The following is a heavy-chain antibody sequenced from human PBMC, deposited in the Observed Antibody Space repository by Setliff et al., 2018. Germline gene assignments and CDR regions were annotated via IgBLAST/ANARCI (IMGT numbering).Heavy chain of an antibody. CDR2: IWYDGSNK. J-gene: IGHJ4*02. CDR1: GFTFSSYG. CDR3: ARVDGSYLFDY. V-gene: IGHV3-33*01. D-gene: IGHD1-26*01. Sequence: PGGSLRLSCAASGFTFSSYGMHWVRQAPGKGLEWVAVIWYDGSNKYYADSVKGRFTSSRDNSKNTLYLQMNSLRAEDTAVYYCARVDGSYLFDYWGQGTLVTVSS.